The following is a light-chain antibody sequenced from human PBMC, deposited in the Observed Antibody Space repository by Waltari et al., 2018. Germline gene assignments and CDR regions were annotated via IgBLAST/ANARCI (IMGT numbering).Light chain of an antibody. CDR1: SSDVGGYKY. CDR2: DVS. V-gene: IGLV2-14*03. Sequence: QSALTQPASVSGSPGQSITISCTGTSSDVGGYKYVAWYQQHPGKAPHLMIHDVSNRPSGVSNRFSGSKSGNTASLTISGLQAEDEADYYCSSYTSSSTLVFGGGTKLTVL. J-gene: IGLJ2*01. CDR3: SSYTSSSTLV.